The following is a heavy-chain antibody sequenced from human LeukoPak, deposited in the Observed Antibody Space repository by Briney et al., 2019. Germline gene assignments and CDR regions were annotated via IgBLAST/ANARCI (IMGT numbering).Heavy chain of an antibody. CDR3: ARDGYYYDSSGYHHGGDYFDY. CDR1: GYTFTSYY. D-gene: IGHD3-22*01. CDR2: INPSGGST. Sequence: ASVKVSCKASGYTFTSYYMHWVRQAPGQGLEWKGIINPSGGSTSYAQKFQGRVTMTRDTSTSTVYMELSSLRFEDTAVYYCARDGYYYDSSGYHHGGDYFDYWGQGTLVTVSS. J-gene: IGHJ4*02. V-gene: IGHV1-46*01.